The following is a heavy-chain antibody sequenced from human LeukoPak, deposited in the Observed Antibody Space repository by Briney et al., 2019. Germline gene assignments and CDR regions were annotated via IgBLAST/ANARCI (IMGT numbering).Heavy chain of an antibody. CDR2: ISTSSSYI. Sequence: GGSLRLSCAASGFTFNTYIMNWVRQAPGKGLEWVSSISTSSSYIYYADSVKGRFTISRDNAKNSLFLQMDSLRADDTAVYYCARDRLLEDRDYNSYYYMDVWGIGTTVTVSS. J-gene: IGHJ6*03. CDR3: ARDRLLEDRDYNSYYYMDV. V-gene: IGHV3-21*01. D-gene: IGHD1-1*01. CDR1: GFTFNTYI.